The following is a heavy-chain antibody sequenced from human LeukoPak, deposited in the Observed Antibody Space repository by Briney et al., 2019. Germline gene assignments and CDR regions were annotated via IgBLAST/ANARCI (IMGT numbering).Heavy chain of an antibody. J-gene: IGHJ3*02. CDR3: ARLKQQQLPDI. CDR2: IYTSGST. Sequence: SQTLSLTCTVSGGSISSGSYYWSWIRQPAGKGLEWIGRIYTSGSTNYNPSLKSRVTISVDTSKNQFSLKLSSVTAADTAVYYCARLKQQQLPDIWGQGTMVTVSS. D-gene: IGHD6-13*01. CDR1: GGSISSGSYY. V-gene: IGHV4-61*02.